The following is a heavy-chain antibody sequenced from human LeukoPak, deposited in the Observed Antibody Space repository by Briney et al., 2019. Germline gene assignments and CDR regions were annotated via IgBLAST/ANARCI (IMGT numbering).Heavy chain of an antibody. CDR3: ARGSPGDAFDI. J-gene: IGHJ3*02. CDR2: INHSGST. V-gene: IGHV4-34*01. Sequence: PSETLSLTCAVYGGSFSGYYWSWIRQPPGKGLEWIGEINHSGSTNYNPSLKSRVTISVDTSKNQFSLKLSSVTAADTAVYYCARGSPGDAFDIWGQGTMVTVSS. CDR1: GGSFSGYY.